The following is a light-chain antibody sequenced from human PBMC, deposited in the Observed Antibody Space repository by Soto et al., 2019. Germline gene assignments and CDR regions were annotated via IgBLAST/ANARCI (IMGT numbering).Light chain of an antibody. J-gene: IGLJ2*01. CDR1: NIGSKS. CDR3: QVWDGRSDQDV. Sequence: VLTQPPSVSVAPGTTARITCGGNNIGSKSVHWYQQKPGQAPVLVIYYDSDRPSGIPERFSGSNSGNTATLTISRVEAGDESDYYCQVWDGRSDQDVFGGGTKLTVL. CDR2: YDS. V-gene: IGLV3-21*04.